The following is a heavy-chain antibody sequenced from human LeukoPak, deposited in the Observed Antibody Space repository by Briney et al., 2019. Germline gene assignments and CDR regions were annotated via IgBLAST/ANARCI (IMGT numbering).Heavy chain of an antibody. CDR2: ISGSGGST. D-gene: IGHD6-19*01. V-gene: IGHV3-23*01. Sequence: PGGSLRLSCAASGFTFSSYAMSWVRQAPGKGLEWVSAISGSGGSTYYADSVKGRFTISRDNSKNTLYLQMNSLRAEDTAVYYCAKAEYSSGWYGRDYWGQGTLVTVSS. CDR1: GFTFSSYA. CDR3: AKAEYSSGWYGRDY. J-gene: IGHJ4*02.